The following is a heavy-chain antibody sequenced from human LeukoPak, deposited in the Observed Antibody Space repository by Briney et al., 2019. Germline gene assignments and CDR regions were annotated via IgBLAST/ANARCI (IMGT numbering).Heavy chain of an antibody. J-gene: IGHJ4*02. CDR1: GFTFSSYS. V-gene: IGHV3-21*01. Sequence: GGSLRLSCAASGFTFSSYSMNWVRQAPGKGVEGFSSISSSSSYIYYAASVKGRFTISRDNAKNSLYLQMNSLRAEDTAVYYCARERIGLAYCGGDCYYDYWGQGTLVTVSS. D-gene: IGHD2-21*02. CDR2: ISSSSSYI. CDR3: ARERIGLAYCGGDCYYDY.